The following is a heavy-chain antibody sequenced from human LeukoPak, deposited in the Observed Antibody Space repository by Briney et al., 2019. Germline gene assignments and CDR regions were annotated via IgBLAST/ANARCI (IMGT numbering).Heavy chain of an antibody. CDR3: AKAAGYCSGGSCYGPSGYFQH. CDR2: ISYDGSNK. CDR1: GFTFSDFT. D-gene: IGHD2-15*01. V-gene: IGHV3-30*04. J-gene: IGHJ1*01. Sequence: GGSLRLSCAASGFTFSDFTLHWVRQAPGKGLEWVAVISYDGSNKYYADSVKGRFTISRDNSKNTLYLQMNSLRAEDTAVYYCAKAAGYCSGGSCYGPSGYFQHWGQGTLVTVSS.